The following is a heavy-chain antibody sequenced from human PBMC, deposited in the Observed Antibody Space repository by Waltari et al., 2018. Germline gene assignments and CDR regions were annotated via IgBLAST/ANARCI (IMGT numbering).Heavy chain of an antibody. Sequence: QLQLQESGPGLVKPSETLSLTCTVSGGSISSSSYYWGWIRQPPGKGLEWIGSIYYSGSTYYNPSLKSRVTISVDTSKNQFSLKLSSVTAADTAVYYCARSPDYGDYWFDPWGQGTLVTVSS. D-gene: IGHD4-17*01. V-gene: IGHV4-39*07. CDR2: IYYSGST. CDR3: ARSPDYGDYWFDP. CDR1: GGSISSSSYY. J-gene: IGHJ5*02.